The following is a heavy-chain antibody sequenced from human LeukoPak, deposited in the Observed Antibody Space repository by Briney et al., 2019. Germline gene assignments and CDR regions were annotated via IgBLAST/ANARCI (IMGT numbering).Heavy chain of an antibody. CDR2: IYTSGST. CDR3: ARAPSTFYYYMDV. V-gene: IGHV4-61*02. D-gene: IGHD2/OR15-2a*01. J-gene: IGHJ6*03. CDR1: GVSISSGSYY. Sequence: SQTLSLTCTVSGVSISSGSYYWSWLRQPAGKGLEWIGRIYTSGSTTYNHPLKSRVTISVDTYKNQYSLKLSSVTAADTAVYYCARAPSTFYYYMDVWGKGNTVTISS.